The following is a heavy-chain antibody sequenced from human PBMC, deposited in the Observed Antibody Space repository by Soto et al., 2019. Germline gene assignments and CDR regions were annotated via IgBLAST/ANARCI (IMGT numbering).Heavy chain of an antibody. CDR2: INNAGGTT. Sequence: PGGSLRLSCAASGFTFSSYWMHWVRQAPGKGLVWVSRINNAGGTTNYADSVKGRFTISRDNAKNTLYLQMNSLRAEDTAVYYCEGGLLYFYVLDVWGQGTTVTVSS. J-gene: IGHJ6*02. CDR3: EGGLLYFYVLDV. D-gene: IGHD2-8*01. CDR1: GFTFSSYW. V-gene: IGHV3-74*01.